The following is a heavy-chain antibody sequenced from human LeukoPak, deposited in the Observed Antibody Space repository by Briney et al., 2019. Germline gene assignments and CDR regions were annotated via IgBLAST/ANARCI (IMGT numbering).Heavy chain of an antibody. Sequence: SETLSLTCAVSGGSFSGYYWSWIRQPPGKGLEWIGEINHSGSTNYNPSLKSRVTISVDTSKNQFSLKLSSVTAADTAVYYCASRAGVRYYYYYGMDVWGQGTTVTVSS. J-gene: IGHJ6*02. CDR1: GGSFSGYY. V-gene: IGHV4-34*01. CDR2: INHSGST. CDR3: ASRAGVRYYYYYGMDV. D-gene: IGHD2-21*01.